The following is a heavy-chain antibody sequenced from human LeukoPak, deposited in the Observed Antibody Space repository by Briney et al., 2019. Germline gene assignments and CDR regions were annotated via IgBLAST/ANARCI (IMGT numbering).Heavy chain of an antibody. D-gene: IGHD6-13*01. J-gene: IGHJ5*02. CDR3: AGGYSSSWYRFDP. CDR2: ISSSSSYI. V-gene: IGHV3-21*01. Sequence: GGSLRLSCAASGFTFSSYSMNWVRQAPGKGLEWVSSISSSSSYIYYADSVKGRFTISRDNAKNSLYLQMNSLRAEDTAVYYCAGGYSSSWYRFDPWGQGTLVTVSS. CDR1: GFTFSSYS.